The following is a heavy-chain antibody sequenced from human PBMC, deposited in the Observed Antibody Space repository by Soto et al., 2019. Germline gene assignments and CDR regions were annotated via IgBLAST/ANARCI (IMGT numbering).Heavy chain of an antibody. D-gene: IGHD6-13*01. CDR3: AKGEGLIAAAGTVPYYYYYGMDV. J-gene: IGHJ6*02. V-gene: IGHV3-9*01. CDR2: ISWNSGSI. CDR1: GFTFDDYA. Sequence: GGSLRLSCAASGFTFDDYAMHWVRQAPGKGLEWVSGISWNSGSIGYADSVKGRFTISRDNAKNSLYLQMNSLRAEDTALYYCAKGEGLIAAAGTVPYYYYYGMDVWGQGTTVTVSS.